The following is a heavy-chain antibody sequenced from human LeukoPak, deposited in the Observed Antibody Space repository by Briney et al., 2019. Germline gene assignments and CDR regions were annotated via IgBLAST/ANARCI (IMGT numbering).Heavy chain of an antibody. CDR1: GFTFSSYE. V-gene: IGHV3-48*03. CDR2: ISSGSTI. Sequence: QPGGSLRLSCAASGFTFSSYEMNWVRQAPGKGLEWVSYISSGSTIYYADSVKGRLTISRDNAKNSLYLQMNSLRAEDTALYYCARDGSGYDYPHYDYWGQGTLVTVSS. CDR3: ARDGSGYDYPHYDY. D-gene: IGHD5-12*01. J-gene: IGHJ4*02.